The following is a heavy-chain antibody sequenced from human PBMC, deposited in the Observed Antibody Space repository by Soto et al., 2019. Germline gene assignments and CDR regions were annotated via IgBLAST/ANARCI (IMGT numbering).Heavy chain of an antibody. CDR3: ASGFYGRRSPYYYYGMDV. Sequence: GESLKISCKGSGYSFTSYWIGWVRQMPGKGLEWMGIIYPGDSDTRYSPSFQGQVTISADKSISTAYLQWSSLKASDTAMYYCASGFYGRRSPYYYYGMDVWGQGTTVTVSS. CDR1: GYSFTSYW. CDR2: IYPGDSDT. D-gene: IGHD1-26*01. V-gene: IGHV5-51*01. J-gene: IGHJ6*02.